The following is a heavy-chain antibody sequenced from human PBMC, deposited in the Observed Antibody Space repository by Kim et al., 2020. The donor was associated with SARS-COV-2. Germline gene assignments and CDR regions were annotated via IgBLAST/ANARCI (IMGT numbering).Heavy chain of an antibody. CDR3: ARNLAYGMDV. J-gene: IGHJ6*02. V-gene: IGHV3-74*01. Sequence: TGYADSVKGRFTISRENAKNTLFLQMNSLRAEDTAVYYCARNLAYGMDVWGQGTTVTVSS. CDR2: T.